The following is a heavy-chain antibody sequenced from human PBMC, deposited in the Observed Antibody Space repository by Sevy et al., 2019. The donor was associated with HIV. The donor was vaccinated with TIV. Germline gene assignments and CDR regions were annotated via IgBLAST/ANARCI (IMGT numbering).Heavy chain of an antibody. Sequence: GESLKISCKGSGYSFTSYWIGWVRQMPGKGLGWVGIFYPGDSDTRYSPAFQGQVTISADKSISTAYLQWSGLKASDTAMYYCAGGGYDYGSDYWGQGTLVTVSS. V-gene: IGHV5-51*01. CDR2: FYPGDSDT. CDR1: GYSFTSYW. J-gene: IGHJ4*02. D-gene: IGHD4-17*01. CDR3: AGGGYDYGSDY.